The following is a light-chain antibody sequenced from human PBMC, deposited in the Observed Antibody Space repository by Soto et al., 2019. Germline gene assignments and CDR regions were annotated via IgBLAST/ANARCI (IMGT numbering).Light chain of an antibody. CDR2: EGS. V-gene: IGLV2-23*01. CDR1: SSDVGTYNL. Sequence: QSVLTQPASVSGSPGQSITISCTGSSSDVGTYNLVSWYQQHPGKAPKLMIYEGSKRPSGVSDRFSGSKSGTTASLTISGLQAEDEADYYCCSYTGGRTYVFGGGTKLIVL. J-gene: IGLJ3*02. CDR3: CSYTGGRTYV.